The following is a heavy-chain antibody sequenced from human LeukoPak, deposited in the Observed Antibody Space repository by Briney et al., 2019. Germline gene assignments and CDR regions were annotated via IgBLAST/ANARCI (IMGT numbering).Heavy chain of an antibody. D-gene: IGHD2-15*01. V-gene: IGHV4-34*01. CDR1: GGSFSGYY. Sequence: SETLSLTCAVYGGSFSGYYWSWIRQPPGKGLEWIGEINHSGSTNYNPSLKSRVTISVDTSKNQFSLKLSSVTAADTAVYYCARDLRGCSGGSCYHDAFDIWGQGTMVTVSS. CDR3: ARDLRGCSGGSCYHDAFDI. J-gene: IGHJ3*02. CDR2: INHSGST.